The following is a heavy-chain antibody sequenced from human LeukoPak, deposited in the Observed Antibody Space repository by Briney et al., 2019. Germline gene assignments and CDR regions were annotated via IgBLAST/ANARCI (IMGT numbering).Heavy chain of an antibody. J-gene: IGHJ4*02. D-gene: IGHD5-24*01. CDR3: AATAPDGYSFY. CDR2: INHSGST. V-gene: IGHV4-34*01. Sequence: PSETLSLTCAVYGGSFSGYYWSWIRQPPGKGLEWIGEINHSGSTNYNPSLKSRVTISVDTSKNQFPLKLSSVTAADTAVYYCAATAPDGYSFYWGQGTLVTVSS. CDR1: GGSFSGYY.